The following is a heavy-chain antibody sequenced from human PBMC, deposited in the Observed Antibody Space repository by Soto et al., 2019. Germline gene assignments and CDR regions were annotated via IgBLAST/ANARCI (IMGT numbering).Heavy chain of an antibody. CDR1: GVSLSTSGMG. V-gene: IGHV2-5*02. CDR2: VYWDDDQ. D-gene: IGHD2-21*01. Sequence: QVTLKASGPTLVKPTQTLTLTCTFSGVSLSTSGMGVGWIRQPPGKALEWLALVYWDDDQRSSPSLKSRLTITQATPKNQVVLTITYMEPVDTATYYCALMIAGAFVDHWGQGTLVTVSS. J-gene: IGHJ4*02. CDR3: ALMIAGAFVDH.